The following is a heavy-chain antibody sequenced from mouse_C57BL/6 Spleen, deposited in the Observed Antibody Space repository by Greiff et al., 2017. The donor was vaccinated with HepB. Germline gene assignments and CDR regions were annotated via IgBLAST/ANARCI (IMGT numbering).Heavy chain of an antibody. CDR1: GFSLTSYA. CDR2: IWTGGGT. D-gene: IGHD1-1*01. V-gene: IGHV2-9-1*01. J-gene: IGHJ1*03. CDR3: ARNSYGSFYWYFDV. Sequence: VQLQESGPGLVAPSQSLSITCTVSGFSLTSYAISWVRQPPGKGLEWLGVIWTGGGTNYNSALKSRLSISKDNSKSQVFLKMNSLQTDDTARYYCARNSYGSFYWYFDVWGTGTTVTVSS.